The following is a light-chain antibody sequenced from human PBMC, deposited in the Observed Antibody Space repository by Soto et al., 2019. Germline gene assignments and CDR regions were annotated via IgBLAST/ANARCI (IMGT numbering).Light chain of an antibody. CDR1: TSVGRN. CDR2: GAS. J-gene: IGKJ1*01. V-gene: IGKV3-20*01. Sequence: EIVLTQSPGTLSLSPGERATLSCRASTSVGRNLAWYQQKPGQAPRLLIYGASNSATGIPDRFSGSGSGTDFTLTISRLEPEDFAVDYCQQYGSSGTFGQGTKVDIK. CDR3: QQYGSSGT.